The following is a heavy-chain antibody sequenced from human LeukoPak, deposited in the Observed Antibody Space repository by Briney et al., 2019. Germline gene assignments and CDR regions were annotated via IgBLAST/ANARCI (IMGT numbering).Heavy chain of an antibody. J-gene: IGHJ6*03. D-gene: IGHD3-3*01. V-gene: IGHV4-61*02. Sequence: PSQTLSLTCSVSVGSVDSGGYYFNSIRQPAGKGLEYIVRLYTSGTNTYNPSLKSRATIPLDRSRNQVSLQLTSMTAADTAVYYCARSEAHYYVLSGLLIYHMDVWGNGTMVTVSS. CDR1: VGSVDSGGYY. CDR2: LYTSGTN. CDR3: ARSEAHYYVLSGLLIYHMDV.